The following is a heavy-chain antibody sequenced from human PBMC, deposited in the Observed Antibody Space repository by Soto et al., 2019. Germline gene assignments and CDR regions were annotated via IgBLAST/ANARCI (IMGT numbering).Heavy chain of an antibody. J-gene: IGHJ6*02. CDR3: PNAPRYTYGSYNDHALHA. Sequence: GGSLRLSCAASGFTFSNCAMSGVRQAPGKGLEWVSAISSSGTSTCDGDAVRGRFAMSRDNSKNTLYGLVNSLRAEGGGVYFCPNAPRYTYGSYNDHALHAWGQGTTVTVSS. V-gene: IGHV3-23*01. CDR2: ISSSGTST. D-gene: IGHD5-18*01. CDR1: GFTFSNCA.